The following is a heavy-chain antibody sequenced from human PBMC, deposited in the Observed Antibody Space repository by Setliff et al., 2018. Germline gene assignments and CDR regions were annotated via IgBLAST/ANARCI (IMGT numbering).Heavy chain of an antibody. Sequence: ASVKVSCKASGYTFSDYGVNWVRQAPGQGLEWVGWISPYSGKTYTAPKFEGRVFLTTDTSTATAYLDLRSLQSDDTAVYFCSRLVRFCTRTVCQRLSGDDFWGQGTLVTVS. CDR3: SRLVRFCTRTVCQRLSGDDF. D-gene: IGHD6-13*01. CDR1: GYTFSDYG. J-gene: IGHJ4*02. CDR2: ISPYSGKT. V-gene: IGHV1-18*01.